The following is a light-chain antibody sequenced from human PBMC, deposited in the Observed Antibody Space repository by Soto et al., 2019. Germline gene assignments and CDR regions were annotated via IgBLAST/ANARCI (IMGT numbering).Light chain of an antibody. CDR1: QSISSY. Sequence: DIQMTQSPSSLSASVGDRVTMTCRASQSISSYLNWYQQKPGKAPRLLIYAASSLQRGVPSRFSGSGSGTDFTLTISSLQPEDFATYYCQQSYNTPITFGQGTRLEIK. J-gene: IGKJ5*01. V-gene: IGKV1-39*01. CDR3: QQSYNTPIT. CDR2: AAS.